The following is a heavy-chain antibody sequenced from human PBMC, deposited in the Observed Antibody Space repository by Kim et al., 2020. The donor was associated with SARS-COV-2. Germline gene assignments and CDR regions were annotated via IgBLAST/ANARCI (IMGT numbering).Heavy chain of an antibody. J-gene: IGHJ5*02. D-gene: IGHD2-2*01. V-gene: IGHV5-10-1*01. Sequence: TYSPSFQGHVTISINKSISTAYLQWSSLKASDTAMYYCARRTSGPNWFDPWGQGTLVTVSS. CDR3: ARRTSGPNWFDP.